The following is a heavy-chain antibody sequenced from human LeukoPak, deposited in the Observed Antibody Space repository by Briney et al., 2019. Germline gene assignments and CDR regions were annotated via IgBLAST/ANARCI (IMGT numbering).Heavy chain of an antibody. CDR2: IYYSGST. Sequence: SETLSLTCTVSGGSISSSSYYWGWIRQPPGKGLEWIGSIYYSGSTYYNPSLKSRVTISVDTSKNQFSLELSSVTAADTAVYYCARDPSPLDAFDIWGQGTMVTVSS. J-gene: IGHJ3*02. CDR1: GGSISSSSYY. V-gene: IGHV4-39*07. CDR3: ARDPSPLDAFDI.